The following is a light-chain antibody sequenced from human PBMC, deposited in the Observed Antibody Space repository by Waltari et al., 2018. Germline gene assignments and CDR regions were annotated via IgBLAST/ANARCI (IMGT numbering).Light chain of an antibody. CDR2: AAS. CDR1: QGISSY. Sequence: AIRMTQSPSSLSASTGDRVTITCRASQGISSYLAWYQQKPGKARKLLIYAASTLQSGVPARFSGSGSGTDFTLTISCLQSEDFATYYCQQYYSYPPTFGQGTKLEIK. J-gene: IGKJ2*01. CDR3: QQYYSYPPT. V-gene: IGKV1-8*01.